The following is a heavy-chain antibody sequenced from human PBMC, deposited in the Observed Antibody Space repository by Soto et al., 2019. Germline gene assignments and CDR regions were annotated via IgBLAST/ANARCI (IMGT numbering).Heavy chain of an antibody. CDR1: GFTLSNYT. D-gene: IGHD3-22*01. Sequence: PGGSLRLSCAASGFTLSNYTMHWVRQAPGKGLEWVAIISFDGSNRFYGDSVKGRFTISRDNSKNTLYLQMNSLRAEDTAVYYCARSLYDSSGYYSNYYYYGMDVWGQGTTVTVSS. CDR3: ARSLYDSSGYYSNYYYYGMDV. V-gene: IGHV3-30*03. J-gene: IGHJ6*02. CDR2: ISFDGSNR.